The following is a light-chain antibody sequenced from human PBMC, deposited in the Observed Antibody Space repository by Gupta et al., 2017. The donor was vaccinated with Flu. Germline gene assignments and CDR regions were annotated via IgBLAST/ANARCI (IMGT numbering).Light chain of an antibody. V-gene: IGKV1-39*01. CDR2: GAS. CDR1: QSITDY. Sequence: DTQLTQSPATLSAAVGDTVTITCRASQSITDYLNWYQQKPGKAPKLLITGASHLQSGVPFRFSGGGSGTHFTLTISSLQPEDFATYYCQQTYTSPNTFGQGTKLQIK. J-gene: IGKJ2*01. CDR3: QQTYTSPNT.